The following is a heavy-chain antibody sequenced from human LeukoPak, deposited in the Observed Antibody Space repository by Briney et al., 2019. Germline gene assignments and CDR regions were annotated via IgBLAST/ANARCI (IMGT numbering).Heavy chain of an antibody. CDR3: ARFGFEYDVGSGIHFYYMDV. Sequence: SETLSLTCGVSGGSFSGFYWSWIRQSPGKGLEWIGEINHSGNRKSNPSLKNRLTMSVDTSKKHISLNLTSVTAADTAVYYCARFGFEYDVGSGIHFYYMDVWGTGTTVTVSS. V-gene: IGHV4-34*01. D-gene: IGHD3-10*01. CDR1: GGSFSGFY. J-gene: IGHJ6*03. CDR2: INHSGNR.